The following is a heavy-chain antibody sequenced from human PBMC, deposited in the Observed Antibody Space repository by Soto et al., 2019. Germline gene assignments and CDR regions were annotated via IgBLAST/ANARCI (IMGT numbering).Heavy chain of an antibody. J-gene: IGHJ3*02. CDR1: GFTFSSYA. D-gene: IGHD2-2*01. Sequence: EVQLLESGGGLVQPGGSLRLSCAASGFTFSSYAMSWVRQAPGKGPVWVSAISGRGGSTYYADSVKGRFTISRDNSKNTLYLQMNSLRAEDTAVYYCAKAGYCSSTSCLYHDAFDIWGQGTMVTVAS. CDR3: AKAGYCSSTSCLYHDAFDI. CDR2: ISGRGGST. V-gene: IGHV3-23*01.